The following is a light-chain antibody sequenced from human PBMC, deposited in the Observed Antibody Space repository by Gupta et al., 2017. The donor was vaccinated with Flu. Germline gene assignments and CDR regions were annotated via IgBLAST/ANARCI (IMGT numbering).Light chain of an antibody. CDR1: SSNIGINH. V-gene: IGLV1-51*01. CDR3: ATWDDSLSAVV. J-gene: IGLJ2*01. CDR2: DND. Sequence: QFVFTPPPSVSAAPGQKVVIPLLWSSSNIGINHVSWYPVFPATAPKLLIYDNDKRPSGIPDRFSGSKSGTSATLDITGLQTGDEADYYCATWDDSLSAVVFGGGTKVAV.